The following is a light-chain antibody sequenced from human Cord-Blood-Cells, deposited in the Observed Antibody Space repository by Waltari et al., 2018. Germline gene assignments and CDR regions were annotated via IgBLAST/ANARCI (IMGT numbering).Light chain of an antibody. CDR2: DVS. Sequence: QSALTQPASVSGSPGQSITISCTGTSSDVGGYNYVSWHQQHPGKAPQLIIYDVSKRPSGVSNRFSGSKSGNTASLTISGLQAEDEADYYCSSYTSSSTWVFGGGTKLTVL. CDR3: SSYTSSSTWV. J-gene: IGLJ3*02. V-gene: IGLV2-14*01. CDR1: SSDVGGYNY.